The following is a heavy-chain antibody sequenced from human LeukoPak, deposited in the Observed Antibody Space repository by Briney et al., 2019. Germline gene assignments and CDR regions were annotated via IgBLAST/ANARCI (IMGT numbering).Heavy chain of an antibody. V-gene: IGHV4-39*01. Sequence: PSETLSLTFTVSGGSISSSSYYWGWIRQPPGKGLEWIGSIYYSGSTYYNPSLKSRVTISVDTSKNQFSLKLSSVTAADTAVYYCARAGYEPEYSYGYYETDGFDYWGQGTLVTVSS. CDR3: ARAGYEPEYSYGYYETDGFDY. J-gene: IGHJ4*02. D-gene: IGHD5-18*01. CDR1: GGSISSSSYY. CDR2: IYYSGST.